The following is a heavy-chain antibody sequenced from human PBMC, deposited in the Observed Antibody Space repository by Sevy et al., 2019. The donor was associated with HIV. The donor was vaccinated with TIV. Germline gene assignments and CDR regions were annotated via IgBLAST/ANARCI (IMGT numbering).Heavy chain of an antibody. Sequence: GGSLRLSCAASGFTFSDYGMQWVRQAPGKGLEWVAVIWNDGSNKYYADSVKGRFTTSRDNSTNTLYLQMNSLRAEDTAVYYCARDVRGEGIGPGDLDYWGQGTLVTVSS. CDR2: IWNDGSNK. V-gene: IGHV3-33*01. J-gene: IGHJ4*02. CDR3: ARDVRGEGIGPGDLDY. CDR1: GFTFSDYG. D-gene: IGHD3-10*02.